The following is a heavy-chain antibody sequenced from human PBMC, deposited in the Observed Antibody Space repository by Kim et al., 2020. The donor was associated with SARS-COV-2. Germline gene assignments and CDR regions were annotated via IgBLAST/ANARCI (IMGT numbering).Heavy chain of an antibody. Sequence: SETLSLTCTVSGDSITRGSYWGWIRQPPGKGLEWIASIYYSGTTYYNPSFKSRVAISVDTSKNQISLSLSSVTAADTAVFYCARTQQTYYFDSWGQGTLV. J-gene: IGHJ4*02. D-gene: IGHD6-13*01. V-gene: IGHV4-39*01. CDR3: ARTQQTYYFDS. CDR1: GDSITRGSY. CDR2: IYYSGTT.